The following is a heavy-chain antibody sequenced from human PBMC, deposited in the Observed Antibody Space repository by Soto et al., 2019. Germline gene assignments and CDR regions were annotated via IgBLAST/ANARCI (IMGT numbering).Heavy chain of an antibody. CDR2: IRSKANSYAT. J-gene: IGHJ4*02. V-gene: IGHV3-73*01. Sequence: PGGSLRLSCAASGFTFSGSSVHWVRQASGKGLEWVGRIRSKANSYATAYAASVRGRFTISSDDSKNTAFLQMNSLNTEDTAVYYCISHSPEDMIRTWGQGTLVTVSS. CDR3: ISHSPEDMIRT. CDR1: GFTFSGSS. D-gene: IGHD2-15*01.